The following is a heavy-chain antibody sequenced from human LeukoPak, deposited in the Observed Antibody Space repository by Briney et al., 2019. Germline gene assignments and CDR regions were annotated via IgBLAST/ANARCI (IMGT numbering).Heavy chain of an antibody. D-gene: IGHD6-13*01. CDR3: ARDFSWSVDY. CDR1: GDILNSYH. J-gene: IGHJ4*02. V-gene: IGHV1-46*02. CDR2: IKHSGGST. Sequence: ASVKVSCTASGDILNSYHIHWVRQAPGQGLEWMGIIKHSGGSTTYAQKFQGRLTMTRDTSTGTVNMELSSLTSEDTAVYYCARDFSWSVDYWGQGALVTVSS.